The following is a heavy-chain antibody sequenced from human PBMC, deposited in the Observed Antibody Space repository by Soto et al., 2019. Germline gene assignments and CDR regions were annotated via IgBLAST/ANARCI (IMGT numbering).Heavy chain of an antibody. D-gene: IGHD3-16*01. CDR1: GGTFSSYA. CDR3: ARGCLKRTPGGGWFDP. V-gene: IGHV1-69*13. CDR2: IIPIFGTA. J-gene: IGHJ5*02. Sequence: PGASVKVSCKASGGTFSSYAISWVRQAPGQGLEWMGGIIPIFGTANYAQKFQGRVTIIADESTSTAYMELSSLRSEDTAVYYCARGCLKRTPGGGWFDPWGQGTLVTVSS.